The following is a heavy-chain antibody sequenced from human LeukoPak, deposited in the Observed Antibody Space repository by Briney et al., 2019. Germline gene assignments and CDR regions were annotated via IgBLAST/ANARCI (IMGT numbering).Heavy chain of an antibody. D-gene: IGHD4-17*01. J-gene: IGHJ4*02. V-gene: IGHV1-8*01. CDR3: ARGRTVTTSDIDY. Sequence: ASVKVSCKAAGYTFTSYDINWVRQATGQGVEWMGWMNPNSGNTGYAQKFQGRVNMQRNTSISTAYMELSSLRTEDTAVYYCARGRTVTTSDIDYWGQGTLVTVSS. CDR2: MNPNSGNT. CDR1: GYTFTSYD.